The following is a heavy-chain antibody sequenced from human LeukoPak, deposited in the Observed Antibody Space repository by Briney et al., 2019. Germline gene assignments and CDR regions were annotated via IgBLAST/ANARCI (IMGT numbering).Heavy chain of an antibody. Sequence: PSETLSLTCIVSGGSISSYYWSWIRQPPGKGLEWIGSIYHSGSTYYNPSLKSRVTISVDTSKNQFSLKLSSVTAADTAVYYCAIWSPQVYSSGWYVGGAFDIWGQGTMVTVSS. J-gene: IGHJ3*02. V-gene: IGHV4-59*04. D-gene: IGHD6-19*01. CDR3: AIWSPQVYSSGWYVGGAFDI. CDR2: IYHSGST. CDR1: GGSISSYY.